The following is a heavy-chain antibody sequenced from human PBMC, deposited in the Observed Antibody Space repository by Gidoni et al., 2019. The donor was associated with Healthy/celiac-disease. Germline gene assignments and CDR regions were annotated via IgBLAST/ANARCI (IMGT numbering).Heavy chain of an antibody. D-gene: IGHD3-22*01. V-gene: IGHV4-39*07. CDR1: GGPISSSSYY. J-gene: IGHJ3*02. Sequence: QLQLQESGPGLVKPSETLSLTCTVSGGPISSSSYYWGWIRQHPGMGLEWIGSIYYSGSTYYNPSLKSRVTISVDTSKNQFSLKLSSVTAADTAVYYCARAEYYYDSSGYYSAFDIWGQGTMVTVSS. CDR2: IYYSGST. CDR3: ARAEYYYDSSGYYSAFDI.